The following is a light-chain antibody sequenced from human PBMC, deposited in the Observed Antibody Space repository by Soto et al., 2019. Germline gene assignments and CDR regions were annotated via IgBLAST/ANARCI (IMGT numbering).Light chain of an antibody. J-gene: IGKJ2*01. V-gene: IGKV3-11*01. Sequence: EIVLTQSPATLSLSPGERATLSCRASQSVSSYLAWYQQKPGQAPRLLIYDASNRATGIPARFSGSGSGTDFTLTISSLEPEDFATYYCQQLTNFRFTVGQGTKLDIK. CDR3: QQLTNFRFT. CDR2: DAS. CDR1: QSVSSY.